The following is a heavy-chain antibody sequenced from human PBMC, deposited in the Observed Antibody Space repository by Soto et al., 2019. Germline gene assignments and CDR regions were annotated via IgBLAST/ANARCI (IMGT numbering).Heavy chain of an antibody. CDR3: ARATYGSGSYRFDY. V-gene: IGHV3-48*02. Sequence: GGSLRLSCAASGFTFITYSMNWVRQAPGKGLEWVSYISSRSSTIYYADSVKGRFTISRDNAKNSLYLQMNSLRDEDTAVYYCARATYGSGSYRFDYWGQGTLVTVSS. J-gene: IGHJ4*02. CDR1: GFTFITYS. CDR2: ISSRSSTI. D-gene: IGHD3-10*01.